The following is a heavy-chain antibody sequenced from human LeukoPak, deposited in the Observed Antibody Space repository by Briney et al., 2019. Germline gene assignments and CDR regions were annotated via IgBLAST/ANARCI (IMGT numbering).Heavy chain of an antibody. V-gene: IGHV3-7*01. CDR1: GFTFSSYW. CDR2: IKQDGSEK. CDR3: ARMGSGWYPYFDY. D-gene: IGHD6-19*01. J-gene: IGHJ4*02. Sequence: PGGSLRLSCEASGFTFSSYWMSWDRQAPGKGLEWVASIKQDGSEKYYADSVKGRFTISRDNGEKSVYLQMNSLRAEDTAVYNCARMGSGWYPYFDYWGQGTLVTVSP.